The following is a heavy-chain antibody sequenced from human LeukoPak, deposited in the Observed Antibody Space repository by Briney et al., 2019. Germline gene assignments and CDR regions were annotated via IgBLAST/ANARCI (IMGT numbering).Heavy chain of an antibody. V-gene: IGHV3-74*01. D-gene: IGHD2/OR15-2a*01. J-gene: IGHJ6*02. CDR1: GFTFSRYW. Sequence: GGSLRLSCAPSGFTFSRYWMHWLRQAPGKGLVWVSRISTDGSTTTYADSVKGRFTISRDNGKNTLYLQMNSLIAEDTAVYYCASYLTSIPSGMDVWGQGTTVTVSS. CDR2: ISTDGSTT. CDR3: ASYLTSIPSGMDV.